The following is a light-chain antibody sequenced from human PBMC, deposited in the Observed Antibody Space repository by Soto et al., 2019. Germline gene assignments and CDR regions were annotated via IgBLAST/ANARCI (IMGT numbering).Light chain of an antibody. V-gene: IGKV3-15*01. CDR3: QQYNKWPWT. CDR1: QSVGSN. J-gene: IGKJ1*01. Sequence: EIVMTQSPVTLSVSPGEGATLSCRASQSVGSNLAWYQQKPGQAPRLLISGASTGATGVPATFSGSGSGTEFTLTINSLQSEDFAIYYCQQYNKWPWTFGQGTKVDIK. CDR2: GAS.